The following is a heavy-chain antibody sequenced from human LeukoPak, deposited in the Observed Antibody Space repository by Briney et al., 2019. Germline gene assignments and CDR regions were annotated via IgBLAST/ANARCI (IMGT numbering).Heavy chain of an antibody. CDR2: IRYDGSNK. D-gene: IGHD3-3*01. V-gene: IGHV3-30*02. CDR1: GFTFSSYG. CDR3: AKTYYDFWSSYYPFDP. Sequence: PGGSLRLSCAAPGFTFSSYGMHWVRQAPGKGLDWVAFIRYDGSNKYYADSVKGRFTISRDNSKNTLCLQMNSLRAEDTAVYYCAKTYYDFWSSYYPFDPWGQGTLVTVSS. J-gene: IGHJ5*02.